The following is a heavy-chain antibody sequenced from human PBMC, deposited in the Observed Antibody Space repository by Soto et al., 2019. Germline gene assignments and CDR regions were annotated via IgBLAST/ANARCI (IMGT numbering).Heavy chain of an antibody. Sequence: RGSLRLSCAASGFTFINYAISFCRHPAGKWLEWVSGISVSGGRTYYADSVKGRFTISRDNSKNTLYVQMNSLRVDDTAVYYCAKDAGSVCSGGSCYFQALDSWGQGTLVTVSS. CDR3: AKDAGSVCSGGSCYFQALDS. CDR1: GFTFINYA. D-gene: IGHD2-15*01. V-gene: IGHV3-23*01. CDR2: ISVSGGRT. J-gene: IGHJ4*02.